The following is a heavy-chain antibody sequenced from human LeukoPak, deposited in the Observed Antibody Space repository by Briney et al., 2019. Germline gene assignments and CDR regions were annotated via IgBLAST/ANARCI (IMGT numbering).Heavy chain of an antibody. Sequence: SVKVSCKASGYTFTGYYMHWVRQAPGQGLEWMGWINPNSGGTNYAQKFQGRVTMTRDTSISTAYMELSRLRSDDTAVYYCARDGAPRITMIVGYYYMDVWGKGTTVTVSS. V-gene: IGHV1-2*02. CDR1: GYTFTGYY. CDR3: ARDGAPRITMIVGYYYMDV. CDR2: INPNSGGT. D-gene: IGHD3-22*01. J-gene: IGHJ6*03.